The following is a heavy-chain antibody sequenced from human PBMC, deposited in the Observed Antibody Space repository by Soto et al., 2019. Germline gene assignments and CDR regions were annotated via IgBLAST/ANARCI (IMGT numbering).Heavy chain of an antibody. CDR2: ISSSSSYI. V-gene: IGHV3-21*01. J-gene: IGHJ4*02. Sequence: PGGSLRLSCAASGFTFSSYSMNWVRQAPGKGLEWVSSISSSSSYIYYADSVKGRFTISRDNAKNSLYLQMNSLRAEDTAVYYCARVKGRFLEWLGHPFDYRGQGTLVTVSS. CDR1: GFTFSSYS. D-gene: IGHD3-3*01. CDR3: ARVKGRFLEWLGHPFDY.